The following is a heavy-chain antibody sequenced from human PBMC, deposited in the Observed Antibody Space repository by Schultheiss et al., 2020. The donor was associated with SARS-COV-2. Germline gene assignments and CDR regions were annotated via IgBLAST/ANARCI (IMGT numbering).Heavy chain of an antibody. D-gene: IGHD1-14*01. J-gene: IGHJ5*02. CDR2: MNPNSGNT. V-gene: IGHV1-8*03. Sequence: ASVKVSCKASGYTFTSYDINWVRQATGQGLEWMGWMNPNSGNTGYAQKFQGRVTITRNTSISTAYMELSRLRSDDTAVYYCARGLTIRKSTHLTLNWFDPWGQGTLVTVSS. CDR3: ARGLTIRKSTHLTLNWFDP. CDR1: GYTFTSYD.